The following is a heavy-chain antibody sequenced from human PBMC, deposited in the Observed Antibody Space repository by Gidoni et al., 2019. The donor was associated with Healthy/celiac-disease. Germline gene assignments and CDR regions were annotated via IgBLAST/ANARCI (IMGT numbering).Heavy chain of an antibody. Sequence: EVQLVESGGGLVKPGGSLRLSCAASGFTFSSYSMNWVRQAPGKGLEWVSSISSSSSYIYYADSVKGRFTISRDNAKNSLYLQMNSLRAEDTAVYYCARGWWDIVVVVAAEFFDNWGQGTLVTVSS. V-gene: IGHV3-21*01. J-gene: IGHJ4*02. D-gene: IGHD2-15*01. CDR1: GFTFSSYS. CDR3: ARGWWDIVVVVAAEFFDN. CDR2: ISSSSSYI.